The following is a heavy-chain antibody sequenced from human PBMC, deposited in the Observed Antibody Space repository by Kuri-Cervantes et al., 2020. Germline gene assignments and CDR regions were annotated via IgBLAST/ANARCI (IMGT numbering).Heavy chain of an antibody. CDR2: IYWNDDK. J-gene: IGHJ4*02. V-gene: IGHV2-5*01. Sequence: SCPTLSNNAPALTLTCTFSWCSLSTSGVGVGWIRQPPRKALESLALIYWNDDKRYSPSLKSRLTITKDTSKNQVVLTMTNIDPVDTATYYCAHEDYGVSVFDFWGQGTLVTVSS. CDR3: AHEDYGVSVFDF. CDR1: WCSLSTSGVG. D-gene: IGHD4-17*01.